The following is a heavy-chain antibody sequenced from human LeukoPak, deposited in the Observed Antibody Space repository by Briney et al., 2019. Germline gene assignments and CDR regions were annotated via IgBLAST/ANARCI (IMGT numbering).Heavy chain of an antibody. J-gene: IGHJ5*02. V-gene: IGHV3-21*01. Sequence: GGSLRLSCEASGFTFSSYSMNWVRQAPGKGLEWVSSISSSSSYIYYADSVKGRFTISRDNAKNSLYLQMNSLRAEDTAVYYCASSVKGQLVHWFDPWGQGTLDTVSS. CDR1: GFTFSSYS. CDR3: ASSVKGQLVHWFDP. CDR2: ISSSSSYI. D-gene: IGHD6-6*01.